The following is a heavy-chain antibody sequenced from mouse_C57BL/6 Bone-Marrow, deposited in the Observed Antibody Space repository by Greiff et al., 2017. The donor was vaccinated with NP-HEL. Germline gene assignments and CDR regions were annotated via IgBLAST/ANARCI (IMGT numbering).Heavy chain of an antibody. CDR2: ISSGGSYT. V-gene: IGHV5-6*01. Sequence: EVKLMESGGDLVKPGGSLKLSCAASGFTFSSYGMSWVRQTPDKRLEWVATISSGGSYTYYPDSVKGRFTISRDNAKNTLYLQMSSLKSEDTAMYYCARPLITTVVAPGFAYWGQGTLVTVSA. CDR1: GFTFSSYG. D-gene: IGHD1-1*01. CDR3: ARPLITTVVAPGFAY. J-gene: IGHJ3*01.